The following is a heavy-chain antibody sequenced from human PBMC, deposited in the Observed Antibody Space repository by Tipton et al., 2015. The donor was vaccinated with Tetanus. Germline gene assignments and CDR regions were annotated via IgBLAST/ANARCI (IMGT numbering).Heavy chain of an antibody. V-gene: IGHV4-39*02. J-gene: IGHJ4*02. Sequence: GLVKSSETLSLTCTVSGASISNNFFYWGWIRQSPGRGLEWIGTIHFGGDTAYNPSLRSRVTIPVDTSRNHVSLKMTSVTAADTALYYCSSGSGTAISEDWGQGTLVTVSS. CDR1: GASISNNFFY. CDR3: SSGSGTAISED. D-gene: IGHD1-7*01. CDR2: IHFGGDT.